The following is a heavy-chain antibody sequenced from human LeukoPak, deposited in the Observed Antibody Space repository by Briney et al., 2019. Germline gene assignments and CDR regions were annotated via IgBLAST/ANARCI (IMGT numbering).Heavy chain of an antibody. D-gene: IGHD3-22*01. CDR2: IYTSGST. Sequence: TSETLSLTCTVSGASVSRGSYYWNWIRQPAGKGLEWIGRIYTSGSTNYNSSLKSRVTISLDTSRNQFSLKLSSVTAADTAVYYCARDGGPYYYDSSGYPGGAFDIWGQGTMVTVSS. CDR1: GASVSRGSYY. J-gene: IGHJ3*02. V-gene: IGHV4-61*02. CDR3: ARDGGPYYYDSSGYPGGAFDI.